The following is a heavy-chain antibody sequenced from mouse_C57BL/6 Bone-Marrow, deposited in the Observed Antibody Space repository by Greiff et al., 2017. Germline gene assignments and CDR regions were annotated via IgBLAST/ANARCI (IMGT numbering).Heavy chain of an antibody. D-gene: IGHD4-1*01. V-gene: IGHV3-6*01. CDR1: GYSITSGYY. Sequence: EVQLQESGPGLVKPSQSLSLTCSVTGYSITSGYYWNWIRQFPGNKLEWMGYISYDGSNNYNPSLKNRISITRDTSKNQFFLKLNSVTTEDTATYYCARALGRRYFDVWGTGTTVTVSS. J-gene: IGHJ1*03. CDR3: ARALGRRYFDV. CDR2: ISYDGSN.